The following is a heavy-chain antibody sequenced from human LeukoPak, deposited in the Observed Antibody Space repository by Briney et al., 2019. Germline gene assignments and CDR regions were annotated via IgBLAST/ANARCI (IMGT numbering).Heavy chain of an antibody. Sequence: PGGSLRLSCAASGFTFNSYAMSWVRQAPTKGLEWVSTISGSGDGTYYADSVKGRFTISRDYSKNMLYLQMNSLRAEDTAIYYCAKVQYQLPPARWPSIYWGQGTLVTVSS. D-gene: IGHD2-2*01. CDR2: ISGSGDGT. J-gene: IGHJ4*02. V-gene: IGHV3-23*01. CDR1: GFTFNSYA. CDR3: AKVQYQLPPARWPSIY.